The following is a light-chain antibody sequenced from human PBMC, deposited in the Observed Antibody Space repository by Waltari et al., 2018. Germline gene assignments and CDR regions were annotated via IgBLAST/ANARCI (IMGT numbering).Light chain of an antibody. CDR1: RSNLGNNY. CDR3: GTWDSSLSGAV. Sequence: QSVLTQPPSVSAAPGQRVTISCSGGRSNLGNNYVSWYRQFPGTAPKLLIYEDTERPSGIAGRVSGSKSGTSATLDITGLQAGDEADYYCGTWDSSLSGAVFGGGTHLTVL. CDR2: EDT. V-gene: IGLV1-51*02. J-gene: IGLJ7*01.